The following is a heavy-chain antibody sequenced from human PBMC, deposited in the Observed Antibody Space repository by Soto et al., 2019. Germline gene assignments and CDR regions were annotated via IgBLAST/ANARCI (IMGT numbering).Heavy chain of an antibody. V-gene: IGHV2-70*01. CDR3: ARSVMAAGYYYGMDV. D-gene: IGHD2-15*01. CDR2: IDWDDDK. J-gene: IGHJ6*02. CDR1: GFSLSTSGMC. Sequence: SGPTLVNPTQTLTLTCTFSGFSLSTSGMCVSWIRQPPGKALEWLALIDWDDDKYYSTSLKTRLTISKDTSKNQVVLTMTNMEHVDTATYYCARSVMAAGYYYGMDVWGQGTTVTVSS.